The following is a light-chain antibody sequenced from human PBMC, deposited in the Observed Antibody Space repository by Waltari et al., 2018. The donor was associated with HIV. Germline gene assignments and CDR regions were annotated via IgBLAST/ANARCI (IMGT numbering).Light chain of an antibody. CDR3: YSTDSSGNYVV. Sequence: SYELTQPPSVSVSPGQTARITCSGDALPKKYAYWYQQKSGQAPMLVIYEDSKRPSGIPEGFSGSSSGTMATLTISGAQVDDEADYYCYSTDSSGNYVVFGGGTKLTVL. CDR1: ALPKKY. V-gene: IGLV3-10*01. CDR2: EDS. J-gene: IGLJ2*01.